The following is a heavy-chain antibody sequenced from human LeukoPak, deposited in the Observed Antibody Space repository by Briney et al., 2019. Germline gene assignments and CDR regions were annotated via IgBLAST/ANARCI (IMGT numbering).Heavy chain of an antibody. CDR2: ISGSGRST. Sequence: GGSLRLSCAASGFTFSNYAMSWVRQAPGKGLEWVSGISGSGRSTYYADSVKGRLTISRDNSKNTLYLQMNSLRAEDTALYYCAKTEYSSSWYSYYYYGMDVWGQGTTVTVSS. CDR1: GFTFSNYA. D-gene: IGHD6-13*01. J-gene: IGHJ6*02. CDR3: AKTEYSSSWYSYYYYGMDV. V-gene: IGHV3-23*01.